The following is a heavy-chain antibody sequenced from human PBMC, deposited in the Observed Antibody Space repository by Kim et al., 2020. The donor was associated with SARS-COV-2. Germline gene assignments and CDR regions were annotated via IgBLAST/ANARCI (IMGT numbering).Heavy chain of an antibody. CDR1: GYTFTNYA. CDR2: INPGNGDT. CDR3: ARGSSASPYYLDY. D-gene: IGHD1-26*01. Sequence: ASVKVSCKASGYTFTNYAVHWVRQAPGQSLECMGWINPGNGDTKYSQKFQGRVTITRDTPATTAYMYLCSLTSEDTAVYFCARGSSASPYYLDYWGQGTLVTVST. V-gene: IGHV1-3*01. J-gene: IGHJ4*02.